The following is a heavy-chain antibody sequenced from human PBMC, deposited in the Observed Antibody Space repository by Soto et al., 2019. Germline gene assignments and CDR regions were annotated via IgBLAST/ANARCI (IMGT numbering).Heavy chain of an antibody. D-gene: IGHD3-3*01. V-gene: IGHV1-18*01. Sequence: ASVKVSCKASGYTFTSYGISWVRQAPGQGLEWMGWISAYNGNTNYAQKLQGRVTMTTDTSTSTAYMELRSLRSDDTAVYYCARGRGYYDFWSGYYQYYYYGMDVWGQGTTVTVPS. CDR3: ARGRGYYDFWSGYYQYYYYGMDV. CDR1: GYTFTSYG. CDR2: ISAYNGNT. J-gene: IGHJ6*02.